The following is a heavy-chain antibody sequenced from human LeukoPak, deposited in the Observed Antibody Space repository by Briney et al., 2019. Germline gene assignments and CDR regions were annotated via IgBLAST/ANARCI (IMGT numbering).Heavy chain of an antibody. J-gene: IGHJ5*02. CDR1: GGSFSDYW. Sequence: SETLPLTCAVYGGSFSDYWWTWIRQSPGKGLEWIGEVNHSGRTNYNPSLKSRVILSLDTSNNHFSLKLISVTAADTAVYYCARDSGTTGEVKFDPWGQGMVTVSS. V-gene: IGHV4-34*10. CDR3: ARDSGTTGEVKFDP. CDR2: VNHSGRT. D-gene: IGHD3-10*01.